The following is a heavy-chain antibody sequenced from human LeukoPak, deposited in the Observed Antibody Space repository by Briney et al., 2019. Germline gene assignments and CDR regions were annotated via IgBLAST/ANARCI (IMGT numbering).Heavy chain of an antibody. J-gene: IGHJ4*02. CDR2: MSSDGSAI. D-gene: IGHD1-1*01. CDR3: ARRMAPAERAYFDC. CDR1: GFSFSSYV. V-gene: IGHV3-30*04. Sequence: PGGSLRLSCAASGFSFSSYVMHWVRQAPGKGLEWVAVMSSDGSAIYYADSVKGRFTISRDNSKNTLFLQMNRLSTEDTAVYYCARRMAPAERAYFDCWGQGTLVTVSS.